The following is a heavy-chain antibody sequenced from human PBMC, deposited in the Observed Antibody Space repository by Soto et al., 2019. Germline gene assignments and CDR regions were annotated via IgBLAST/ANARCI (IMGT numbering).Heavy chain of an antibody. CDR2: ISAYNGNT. J-gene: IGHJ4*02. CDR3: SRDSGYHGDY. D-gene: IGHD3-22*01. CDR1: GYTFTSYG. Sequence: QVQLVQSGAEVKKPGASVKVSCKASGYTFTSYGISWVRQAPGQGLEWMGWISAYNGNTQYAQKLQGRVTMTTDTSTSTDSTKMRSRRSEDTAMDYCSRDSGYHGDYWGQGTLVTVSS. V-gene: IGHV1-18*01.